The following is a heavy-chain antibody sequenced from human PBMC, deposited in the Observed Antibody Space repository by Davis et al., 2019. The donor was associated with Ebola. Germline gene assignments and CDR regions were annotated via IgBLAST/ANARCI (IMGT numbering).Heavy chain of an antibody. CDR1: GYTFTGFY. CDR2: INPNTGGT. CDR3: ARRVGARSGFDY. J-gene: IGHJ4*02. V-gene: IGHV1-2*02. D-gene: IGHD1-26*01. Sequence: ASVKVSCKASGYTFTGFYIHWARQAPGQGLEWLGWINPNTGGTNLAQKFQGRITMTRNISISTAYMELSSLRSEDTAVYYCARRVGARSGFDYWGQGSLVTVSS.